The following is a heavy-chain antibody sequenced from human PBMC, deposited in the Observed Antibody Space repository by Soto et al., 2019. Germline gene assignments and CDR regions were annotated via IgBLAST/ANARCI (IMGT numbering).Heavy chain of an antibody. CDR3: ESDAVDVTKMVFVSPIDS. Sequence: QVYLVESGGGVVQPGRSLRLSCAASGFMFRNHAMHWVRQAPGKGLEWVAIISVDGGNVFYADSVNGRLTISSDNSKNTLYLQIDSLRPEDTAVYYCESDAVDVTKMVFVSPIDSWGQGALVTVSS. V-gene: IGHV3-30-3*01. J-gene: IGHJ4*02. D-gene: IGHD6-19*01. CDR1: GFMFRNHA. CDR2: ISVDGGNV.